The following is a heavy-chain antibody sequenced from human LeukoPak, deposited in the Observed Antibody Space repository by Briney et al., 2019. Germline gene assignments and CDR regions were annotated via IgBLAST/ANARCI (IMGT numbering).Heavy chain of an antibody. D-gene: IGHD3-10*01. V-gene: IGHV5-51*01. CDR1: GYTFTTYW. J-gene: IGHJ4*02. Sequence: GESLKISCKCSGYTFTTYWIGWVRQMPRKGLEWMGFIYPGDSETRYSPSFQGQVTLSADKSISAAYLQWSSLKASDTAMFYCARRRFAIGSRNYADYFQYWGQGPLVTVSS. CDR3: ARRRFAIGSRNYADYFQY. CDR2: IYPGDSET.